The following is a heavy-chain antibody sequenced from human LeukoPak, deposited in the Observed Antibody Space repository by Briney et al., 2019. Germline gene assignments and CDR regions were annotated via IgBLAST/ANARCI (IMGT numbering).Heavy chain of an antibody. CDR2: INPNSGGT. J-gene: IGHJ4*02. D-gene: IGHD4-17*01. Sequence: ASVKVSRKASGYTFTGYYMHWVRQAPGQGLEWMGRINPNSGGTNYAQKFQGRVTMTRDTSISTAYMELSRLRSDDTAVYYCATHTPTDPLDYWGQGTLVTVSS. CDR3: ATHTPTDPLDY. V-gene: IGHV1-2*06. CDR1: GYTFTGYY.